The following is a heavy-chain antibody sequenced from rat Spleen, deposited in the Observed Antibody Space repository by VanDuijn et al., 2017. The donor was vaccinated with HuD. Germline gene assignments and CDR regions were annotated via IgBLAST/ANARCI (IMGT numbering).Heavy chain of an antibody. CDR2: ITNTGGST. CDR1: GFTFSTYW. CDR3: ARHQLPGYNRGPFDY. V-gene: IGHV5-31*01. J-gene: IGHJ2*01. D-gene: IGHD1-4*01. Sequence: EVQLVETGGGLVQPGRSLKLSCVASGFTFSTYWMYWIRQAPGKGLEWVASITNTGGSTYYPDSVKGRFTISRDNAKSTLYLQMNSLKSEDTATYYCARHQLPGYNRGPFDYWGQGLMVTVSS.